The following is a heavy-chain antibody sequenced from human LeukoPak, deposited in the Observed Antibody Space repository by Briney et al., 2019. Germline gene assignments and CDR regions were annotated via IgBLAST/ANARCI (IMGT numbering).Heavy chain of an antibody. Sequence: ESGPTLVNPTQTLTLTCTFSGFSVRTSGMCVNWIRQPPGKALEWLARIDWDDDKYYSTSLKTRLTISKDTSKNQVVLTMTNMDPVDTATYYWAGISGCYYFDYWGQGTLVTVSS. CDR3: AGISGCYYFDY. V-gene: IGHV2-70*11. CDR2: IDWDDDK. J-gene: IGHJ4*02. CDR1: GFSVRTSGMC. D-gene: IGHD3-22*01.